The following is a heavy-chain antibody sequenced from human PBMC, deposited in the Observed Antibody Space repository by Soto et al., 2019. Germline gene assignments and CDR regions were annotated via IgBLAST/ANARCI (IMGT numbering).Heavy chain of an antibody. CDR2: MYPDDSDI. V-gene: IGHV5-51*01. Sequence: GESLKISCKASGYSFSFYWIGWVRQMPGKGLEWMAIMYPDDSDIRYSPSFEAHVTISADKSTSTAFLQWSSLKALDTAMYYCATAYVYDFENSNYYRDAFDIWGRGTLVTV. J-gene: IGHJ3*02. D-gene: IGHD3-22*01. CDR1: GYSFSFYW. CDR3: ATAYVYDFENSNYYRDAFDI.